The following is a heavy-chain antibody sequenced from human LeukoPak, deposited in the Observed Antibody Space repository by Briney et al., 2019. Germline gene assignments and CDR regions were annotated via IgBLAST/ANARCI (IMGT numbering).Heavy chain of an antibody. CDR3: TRGAGTGWRFDS. D-gene: IGHD6-19*01. V-gene: IGHV3-30*04. CDR1: GFTFSSYA. J-gene: IGHJ4*02. Sequence: PGGSLRLSCAASGFTFSSYAMHWVRQAPGKGLEWVAVISYDGSNKYYADSAKGRFTISRDNSKNTLYLQMNSLRAEDTAVYYCTRGAGTGWRFDSWGQGTLVTVSS. CDR2: ISYDGSNK.